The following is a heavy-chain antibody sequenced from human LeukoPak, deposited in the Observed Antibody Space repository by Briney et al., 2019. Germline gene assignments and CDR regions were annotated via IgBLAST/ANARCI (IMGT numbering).Heavy chain of an antibody. Sequence: ASVTVSCKASGYTFTGYYKHWVRQAPGQGLEGMGWINPNSGGTNYAQKFQGRVTMTRDTSISTAYMELSRLRSDDTAVYYCARASDYYDSSGYYYLYWGQGTLVTVSS. CDR3: ARASDYYDSSGYYYLY. J-gene: IGHJ4*02. D-gene: IGHD3-22*01. V-gene: IGHV1-2*02. CDR2: INPNSGGT. CDR1: GYTFTGYY.